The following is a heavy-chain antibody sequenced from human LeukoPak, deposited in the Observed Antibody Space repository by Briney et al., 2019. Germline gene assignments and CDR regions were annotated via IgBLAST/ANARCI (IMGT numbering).Heavy chain of an antibody. Sequence: SQTLSLTCTVSGGSISSGSCYWSWIRQPAGKGLEWIGRMYTSGSTNYNPSLKSRVTISVDTSKNQFSLKLSSVTAADTAVYYCARDRIYYYDSSGYRVDAFDIWGQGTMVTVSS. J-gene: IGHJ3*02. CDR2: MYTSGST. V-gene: IGHV4-61*02. CDR1: GGSISSGSCY. CDR3: ARDRIYYYDSSGYRVDAFDI. D-gene: IGHD3-22*01.